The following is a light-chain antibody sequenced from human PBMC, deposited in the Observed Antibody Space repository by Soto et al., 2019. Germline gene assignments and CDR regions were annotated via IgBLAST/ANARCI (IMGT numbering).Light chain of an antibody. Sequence: EIVLTQSPGTLSLSPGERATLSCRASQNINTRYSAWYQQKPGQPPSLLIFATSTRASGIPDRFSGSGSSRDFTLTISRLEPEDSAVYFCQQYDDSARYIFGQGTSLDIK. CDR3: QQYDDSARYI. CDR2: ATS. J-gene: IGKJ2*01. CDR1: QNINTRY. V-gene: IGKV3-20*01.